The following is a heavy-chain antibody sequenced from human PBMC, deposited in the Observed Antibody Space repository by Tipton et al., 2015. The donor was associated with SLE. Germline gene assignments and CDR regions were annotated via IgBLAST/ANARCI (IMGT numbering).Heavy chain of an antibody. D-gene: IGHD6-13*01. V-gene: IGHV4-38-2*02. CDR3: ARDPYDSTWRNGWFDP. CDR1: GYSITSGDY. Sequence: TLSLTCAVSGYSITSGDYWGWIRQPPGKGLGGVGGLYHRGSPYYNPSLKSRVTISTDTTKNEIYLKLTSVTATDTAVYFCARDPYDSTWRNGWFDPWGQGTLVTVSS. J-gene: IGHJ5*02. CDR2: LYHRGSP.